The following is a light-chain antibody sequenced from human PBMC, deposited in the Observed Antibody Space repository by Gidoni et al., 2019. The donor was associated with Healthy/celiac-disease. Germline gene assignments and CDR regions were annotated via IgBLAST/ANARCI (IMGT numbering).Light chain of an antibody. V-gene: IGKV1-39*01. CDR3: QQSYSTWT. CDR1: QSIRSY. Sequence: GDRVTITCRASQSIRSYLNWYQQKPGKAPKLLIYAASSLQSGVPSRFSGSGSGTDFTLTIRSLQPEDFATYYCQQSYSTWTFXQXTKVEIK. CDR2: AAS. J-gene: IGKJ1*01.